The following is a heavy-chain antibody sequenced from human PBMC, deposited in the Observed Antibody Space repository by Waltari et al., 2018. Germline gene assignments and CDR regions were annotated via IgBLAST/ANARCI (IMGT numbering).Heavy chain of an antibody. Sequence: QLQESGPGLVKPSETVSLTCSVSGDAIMRNNYHWGWIRQSPGKGLEWIGSIYNSGTTYYNPSLRGRVFISVDASRNEFSLRLTTVTAAYTAVYYCARASTAIFGVVITGYNIWGQGTMVTVSS. CDR3: ARASTAIFGVVITGYNI. J-gene: IGHJ3*02. CDR1: GDAIMRNNYH. D-gene: IGHD3-3*01. CDR2: IYNSGTT. V-gene: IGHV4-39*07.